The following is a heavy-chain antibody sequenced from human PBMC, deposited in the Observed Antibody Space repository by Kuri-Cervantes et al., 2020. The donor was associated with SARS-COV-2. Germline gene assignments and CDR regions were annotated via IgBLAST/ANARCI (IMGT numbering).Heavy chain of an antibody. D-gene: IGHD1-26*01. CDR3: ARDREGELLHAGAFDI. Sequence: GESLKISGAASGSTFSSYAMHWVRQAPGKGLEWVAVISYDGRNKYYADSVKGRFTISRDNSKNTLYLQMNSLRAEDTAVYYRARDREGELLHAGAFDIWGQGTMVTVSS. V-gene: IGHV3-30*04. CDR2: ISYDGRNK. CDR1: GSTFSSYA. J-gene: IGHJ3*02.